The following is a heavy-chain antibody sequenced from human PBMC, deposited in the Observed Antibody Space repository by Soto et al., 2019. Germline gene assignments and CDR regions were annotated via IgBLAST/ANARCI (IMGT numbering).Heavy chain of an antibody. Sequence: PGESLKISCKGSGYTFNNYWIGWVRQMPGKGLEWIGIIYPGKSTTRYSPSFQGQVTMSADKSLSTAYLQWSSLKASDTAMYYCARTAAAGKYYYGMDVWGQGTTVTVSS. J-gene: IGHJ6*02. CDR1: GYTFNNYW. V-gene: IGHV5-51*01. D-gene: IGHD6-13*01. CDR2: IYPGKSTT. CDR3: ARTAAAGKYYYGMDV.